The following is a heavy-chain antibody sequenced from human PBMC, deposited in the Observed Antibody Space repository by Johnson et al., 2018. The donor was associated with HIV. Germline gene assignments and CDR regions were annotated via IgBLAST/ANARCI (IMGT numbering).Heavy chain of an antibody. CDR2: IRSSGSTI. V-gene: IGHV3-48*04. J-gene: IGHJ3*02. CDR1: GFSFGSYG. D-gene: IGHD5-18*01. CDR3: ARVTHSYGYWGAFDI. Sequence: VQLVESGGGLIQPGGSLRVSCAASGFSFGSYGMHWVRQAPGKGLEWISYIRSSGSTIYYADSVKGRFTISRDNAKNSLYLQMNSLRAGDTAVYYCARVTHSYGYWGAFDIWGQGTMVTVSS.